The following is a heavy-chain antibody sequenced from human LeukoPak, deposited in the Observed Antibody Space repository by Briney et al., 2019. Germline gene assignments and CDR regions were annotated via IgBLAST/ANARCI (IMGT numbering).Heavy chain of an antibody. CDR3: AKALSPYYDILTPFDY. CDR2: IGGNGGYT. J-gene: IGHJ4*02. V-gene: IGHV3-64*01. D-gene: IGHD3-9*01. CDR1: GFTFSTYA. Sequence: GGSLRLSCAASGFTFSTYAMHWVRQAPGKGLEYVSTIGGNGGYTYYANSVKGRFTISRDNSKNTLYLQMGSLRAEDTAVYYCAKALSPYYDILTPFDYWGQGTLVTVSS.